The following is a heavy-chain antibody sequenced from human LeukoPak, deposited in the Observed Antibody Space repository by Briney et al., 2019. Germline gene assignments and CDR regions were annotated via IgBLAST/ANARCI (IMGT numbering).Heavy chain of an antibody. V-gene: IGHV4-31*03. Sequence: SQTLSLTCTVSGGSISSGGYYWSWIRQHPGKGLEWIGYIYYSGSTYYNPSPKSRVTISVDTSKNQFSLKLSSVTAADTAVYYCARDLGARGRYNWFDPWGQGTLVTVSS. D-gene: IGHD3-10*01. J-gene: IGHJ5*02. CDR1: GGSISSGGYY. CDR2: IYYSGST. CDR3: ARDLGARGRYNWFDP.